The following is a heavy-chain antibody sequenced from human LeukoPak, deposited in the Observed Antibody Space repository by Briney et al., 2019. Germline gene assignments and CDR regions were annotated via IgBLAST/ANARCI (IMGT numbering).Heavy chain of an antibody. CDR3: GRDSGTTGEVKFDL. Sequence: PSGTLPLTCTVSGASISNLFLSWIRQPAGKELEWIGRLYDSGSTNYNPSLKSRVTMSVHTSTNQFFLKMTSVTAGDTGVYSCGRDSGTTGEVKFDLWGRGTLVTVSS. CDR1: GASISNLF. J-gene: IGHJ5*02. CDR2: LYDSGST. D-gene: IGHD3-10*01. V-gene: IGHV4-4*07.